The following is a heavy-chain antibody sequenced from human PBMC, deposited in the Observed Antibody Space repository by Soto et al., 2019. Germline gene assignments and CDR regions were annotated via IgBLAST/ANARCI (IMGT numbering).Heavy chain of an antibody. Sequence: ASVKVSCKASGGTFSSYAISWVRQAPGQGLEWMGGIIPIFGIANYAQKFQGRVTITADKSTSTAYMELSSPRSEDTAVYYCARSSSGPRSDHAFDIWGQGTMVTVSS. CDR2: IIPIFGIA. J-gene: IGHJ3*02. CDR3: ARSSSGPRSDHAFDI. D-gene: IGHD6-19*01. V-gene: IGHV1-69*10. CDR1: GGTFSSYA.